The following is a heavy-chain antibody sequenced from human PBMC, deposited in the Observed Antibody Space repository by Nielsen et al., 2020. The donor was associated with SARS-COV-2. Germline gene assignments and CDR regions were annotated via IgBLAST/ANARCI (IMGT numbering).Heavy chain of an antibody. V-gene: IGHV3-43*01. CDR3: AKENTYGRSYYFDY. CDR1: GFMFDDYT. D-gene: IGHD5-18*01. CDR2: ISWSGGTT. Sequence: GGSLRLSCAASGFMFDDYTMHWVRQAPGKGLEWVSLISWSGGTTYYTDSVKGRFTISRDNSKNSLYLQMNSLRSVDTAFYYYAKENTYGRSYYFDYWGQGTLVTVSS. J-gene: IGHJ4*02.